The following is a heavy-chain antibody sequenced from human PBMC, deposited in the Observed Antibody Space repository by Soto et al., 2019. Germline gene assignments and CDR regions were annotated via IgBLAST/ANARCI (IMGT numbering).Heavy chain of an antibody. J-gene: IGHJ6*02. CDR2: ISQNGVNK. CDR3: AKAADSEFYYAYGMDV. D-gene: IGHD3-10*01. Sequence: QVQLVESGGGVVQPGMSLTLSCAVSGFNFSNYGIHWVRQAPGKGLEWVAVISQNGVNKYYGESVQGRFTLSRDNSQNTLNLQMNNLRPADTAVYYCAKAADSEFYYAYGMDVWGQGTTVTVSS. CDR1: GFNFSNYG. V-gene: IGHV3-30*18.